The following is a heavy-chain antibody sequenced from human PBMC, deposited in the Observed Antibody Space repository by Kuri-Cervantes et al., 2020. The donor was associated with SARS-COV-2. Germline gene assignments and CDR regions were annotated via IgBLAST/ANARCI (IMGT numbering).Heavy chain of an antibody. CDR1: GFTFSSYA. CDR2: ISGSGGST. V-gene: IGHV3-23*01. CDR3: ASTYDSSGYNYYYYYMDV. Sequence: GESLKISCAASGFTFSSYAMSWVRQAPGKGLEWVSAISGSGGSTYYADSVKGRFTISRDNSKNTLYLQMNSLRAEDTAVYHCASTYDSSGYNYYYYYMDVWGKGTTVTVSS. J-gene: IGHJ6*03. D-gene: IGHD3-22*01.